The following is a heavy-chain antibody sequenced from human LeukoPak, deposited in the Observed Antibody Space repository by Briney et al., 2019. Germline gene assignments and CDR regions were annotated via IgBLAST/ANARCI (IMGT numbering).Heavy chain of an antibody. J-gene: IGHJ6*03. CDR3: VRETEVVPSDMGVYYFYYMDV. CDR2: ISWNSGSI. Sequence: PGRSLRLSCAASGFTFDDYAMHWVRQAPGKGLEWVSGISWNSGSIGYADSVKGRFTISRDNAKNTVYLEMNSLRVEDTAVYYCVRETEVVPSDMGVYYFYYMDVWGKGTTVTVSS. V-gene: IGHV3-9*01. D-gene: IGHD2-2*01. CDR1: GFTFDDYA.